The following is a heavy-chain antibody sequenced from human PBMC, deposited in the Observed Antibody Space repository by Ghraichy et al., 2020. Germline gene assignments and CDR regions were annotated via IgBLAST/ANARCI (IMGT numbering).Heavy chain of an antibody. CDR1: GFSLNNSGVG. CDR3: AHRQRIIAVAGSWIDPYYFDY. Sequence: SGPTLVKPTQTLALTCTFSGFSLNNSGVGVGWIRQPPGKALEWLALIYWDDDKRYSPSLESRLTITKDTSKNQVVLTLTNMDPVDTATYYCAHRQRIIAVAGSWIDPYYFDYWGQGTLVTVSS. D-gene: IGHD6-19*01. J-gene: IGHJ4*02. V-gene: IGHV2-5*02. CDR2: IYWDDDK.